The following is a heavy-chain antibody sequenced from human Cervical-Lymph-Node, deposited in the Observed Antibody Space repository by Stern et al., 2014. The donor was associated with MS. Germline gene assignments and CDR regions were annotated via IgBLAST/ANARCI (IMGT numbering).Heavy chain of an antibody. CDR1: GGSISSDNYY. CDR3: ARSKYGDYYTLDS. CDR2: IYYSGST. Sequence: QLQLQESGPGLVQPSQTLSLTCTVSGGSISSDNYYWSWIRQHPGKGLEWIGYIYYSGSTNYNPSLKSRVTISLDTSKNQFSLKLSSVTAADTAVYYCARSKYGDYYTLDSWGQGTLVTVSS. J-gene: IGHJ4*02. V-gene: IGHV4-31*03. D-gene: IGHD4-17*01.